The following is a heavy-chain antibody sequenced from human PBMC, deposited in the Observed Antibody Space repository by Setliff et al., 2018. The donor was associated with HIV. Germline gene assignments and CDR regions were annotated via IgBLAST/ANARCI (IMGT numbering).Heavy chain of an antibody. CDR2: ISASNGNT. J-gene: IGHJ4*02. CDR1: GYTFSRYG. Sequence: ASVKVSCKAPGYTFSRYGITWVRQAPGQGLEWMGWISASNGNTNYAQKFQGRVTMTTDTSTSTAYMELRSLRSDDTAVYYCARAGAEVTSHFDWWGQGTLVTVSS. V-gene: IGHV1-18*01. CDR3: ARAGAEVTSHFDW. D-gene: IGHD2-21*02.